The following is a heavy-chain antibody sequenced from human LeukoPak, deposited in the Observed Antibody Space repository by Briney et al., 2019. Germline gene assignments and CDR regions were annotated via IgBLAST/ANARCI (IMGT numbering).Heavy chain of an antibody. Sequence: SETLSLTCAVYGGSFSGHYWTWIRQPPGKGLEGIGEIDHTGRSTYNPSLTSRVTISKDSSKNQFSLSLGSVIAADTAVYFCARGENSGSYFSYFDSWAQGTPVTVSS. J-gene: IGHJ5*01. CDR1: GGSFSGHY. D-gene: IGHD3-10*01. CDR2: IDHTGRS. V-gene: IGHV4-34*01. CDR3: ARGENSGSYFSYFDS.